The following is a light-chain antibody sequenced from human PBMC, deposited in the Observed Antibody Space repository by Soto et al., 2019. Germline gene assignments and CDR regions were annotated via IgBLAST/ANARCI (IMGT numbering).Light chain of an antibody. V-gene: IGKV3-15*01. CDR2: GAS. CDR1: QGVTTN. J-gene: IGKJ2*01. Sequence: EIVMTQSPGTLSVSPGERATLSCRAGQGVTTNFAWYQQKSGQSPRLLIHGASTRATGIPARFSGSRSRTELTLLINRLEPEDVALYYCQQYGGSPRITFGQGTKLDIK. CDR3: QQYGGSPRIT.